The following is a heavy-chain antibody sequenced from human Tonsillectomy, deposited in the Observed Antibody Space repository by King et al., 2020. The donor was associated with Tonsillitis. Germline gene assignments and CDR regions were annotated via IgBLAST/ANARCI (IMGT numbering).Heavy chain of an antibody. CDR1: GGSISSSNW. CDR2: IFHSGAT. Sequence: QMQLQESGPGLVKPSGTLSLTCAVSGGSISSSNWWSWVRQPPGKGLEWIGEIFHSGATNYNSSLKSRVTLSVDKSKNQFSLKLSSVTAADTAIYYCARFMPVVAATSAAFDIWGQGTMVTVSS. CDR3: ARFMPVVAATSAAFDI. D-gene: IGHD2-15*01. J-gene: IGHJ3*02. V-gene: IGHV4-4*02.